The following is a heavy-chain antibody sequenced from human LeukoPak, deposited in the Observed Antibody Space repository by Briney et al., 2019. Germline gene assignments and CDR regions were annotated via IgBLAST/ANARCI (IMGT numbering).Heavy chain of an antibody. J-gene: IGHJ6*03. CDR3: ARSTGGGFYYYYMDV. CDR1: GYTFTSYD. D-gene: IGHD3-16*01. V-gene: IGHV1-8*03. CDR2: MNPNSGNT. Sequence: GASVKVSCKASGYTFTSYDINWVRQATGQGLEWMGWMNPNSGNTGYAQKLQGRVTITRNTSISTAYMELSSLRSEDTAVYYCARSTGGGFYYYYMDVWGKGTTVTVSS.